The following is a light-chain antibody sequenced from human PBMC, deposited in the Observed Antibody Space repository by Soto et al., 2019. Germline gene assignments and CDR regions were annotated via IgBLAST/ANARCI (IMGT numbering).Light chain of an antibody. Sequence: QSVLTQPPSVSAAPGQTVTISCSGSSSNIGNNYVSWYQQLPGTAPKLLIHANNKRPSGIPDRFSGSKSGTSATLGITGLQTGDEADYYCGTWDSSLSAVVFGGGTKLTVL. J-gene: IGLJ2*01. V-gene: IGLV1-51*01. CDR2: ANN. CDR1: SSNIGNNY. CDR3: GTWDSSLSAVV.